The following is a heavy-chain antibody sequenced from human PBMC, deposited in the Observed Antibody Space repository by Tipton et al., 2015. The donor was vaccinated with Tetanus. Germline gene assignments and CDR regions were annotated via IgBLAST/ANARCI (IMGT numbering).Heavy chain of an antibody. V-gene: IGHV4-34*01. Sequence: TLSLTCAVYGGSFSGYYWSWIRQPPGKGLEWIGEINHSGSTNYNPSLKSRVTISVDTSKNQFSLKLSSVTAADTAVYYCWGYDFWTPTRDNWFDPWGQGTLVTVSS. CDR3: WGYDFWTPTRDNWFDP. CDR2: INHSGST. D-gene: IGHD3-3*01. J-gene: IGHJ5*02. CDR1: GGSFSGYY.